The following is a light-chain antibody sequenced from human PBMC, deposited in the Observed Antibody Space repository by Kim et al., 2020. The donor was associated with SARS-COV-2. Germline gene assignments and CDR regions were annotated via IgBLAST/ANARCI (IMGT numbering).Light chain of an antibody. V-gene: IGLV3-21*04. Sequence: SYELTQPPSVSVAPGKTARITCGENNIGSKSVHWYQQKPGQAPVLVIYYDSDRPSGIPERFSGSNSGNTATLTISRVEAGDEADYYCQVWDSSSDLNWVFGGGTQLTVL. CDR3: QVWDSSSDLNWV. J-gene: IGLJ3*02. CDR1: NIGSKS. CDR2: YDS.